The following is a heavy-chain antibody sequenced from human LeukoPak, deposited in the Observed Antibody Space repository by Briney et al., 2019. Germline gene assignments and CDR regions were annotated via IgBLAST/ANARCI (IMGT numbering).Heavy chain of an antibody. D-gene: IGHD6-19*01. Sequence: ASVKVPCKASGGTFSSYAISWVRQAPGQGLEWMGGIIPIFGTANYAQKFQGRVTITADESTSTAYMELSSLRSEDTAVYYCATGTHSSGWDNYYYYMDVWGKGTTVTISS. V-gene: IGHV1-69*13. CDR3: ATGTHSSGWDNYYYYMDV. CDR2: IIPIFGTA. CDR1: GGTFSSYA. J-gene: IGHJ6*03.